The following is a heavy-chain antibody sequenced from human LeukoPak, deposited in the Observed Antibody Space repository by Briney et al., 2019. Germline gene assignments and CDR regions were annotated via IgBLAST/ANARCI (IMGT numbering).Heavy chain of an antibody. CDR2: IYSGGST. J-gene: IGHJ4*02. V-gene: IGHV3-53*01. CDR3: ARGSDYYDLWSGYPYFDY. D-gene: IGHD3-3*01. Sequence: GGSLRLSCAASGFTVSSNYMSWVRQAPGKGLEWVSVIYSGGSTYYADSVKGRFTISRDNSKNTLYLQMNSLRAEDTAVYYCARGSDYYDLWSGYPYFDYWGQGTLVTVSS. CDR1: GFTVSSNY.